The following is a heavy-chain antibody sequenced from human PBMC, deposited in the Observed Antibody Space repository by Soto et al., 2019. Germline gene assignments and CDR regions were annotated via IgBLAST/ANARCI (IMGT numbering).Heavy chain of an antibody. CDR1: GFTFSSYW. Sequence: GGSLRLSCAASGFTFSSYWMHWVRQAPGKGLVWVSRINSDGSSTSYADSVKGRFTISRDNAKNTLYLQMNSLRAEDTAVYYCASRYDYGDGWYYYYMDVWGKGTTVTVSS. CDR3: ASRYDYGDGWYYYYMDV. CDR2: INSDGSST. V-gene: IGHV3-74*01. D-gene: IGHD4-17*01. J-gene: IGHJ6*03.